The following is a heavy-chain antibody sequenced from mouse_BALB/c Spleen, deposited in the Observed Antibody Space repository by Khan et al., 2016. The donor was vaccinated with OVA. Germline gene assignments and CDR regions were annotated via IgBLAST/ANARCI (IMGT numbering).Heavy chain of an antibody. V-gene: IGHV5-6-4*01. Sequence: EVELVESGGGLVKPGGSLKLSCAASGFTFSSYTLSWVRQTPAKRLEWVATISSGSTYTYYPDSVKGRFTISRDNAKNTLYLQMSSLKSEDTALYYCTRDGNYAHWYFDVWGAGTTVTVSS. CDR3: TRDGNYAHWYFDV. D-gene: IGHD2-1*01. CDR1: GFTFSSYT. J-gene: IGHJ1*01. CDR2: ISSGSTYT.